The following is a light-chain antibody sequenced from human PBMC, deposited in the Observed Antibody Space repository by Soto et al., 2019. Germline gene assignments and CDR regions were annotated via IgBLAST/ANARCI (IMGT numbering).Light chain of an antibody. CDR2: AAS. J-gene: IGKJ4*01. CDR3: QQLNSYPV. CDR1: QGIRSY. V-gene: IGKV1-9*01. Sequence: DIQLTQSPSFLSASVGDRVTITCRASQGIRSYLAWYQQKPGKAPKLLIYAASTLQSGVPSRFGGSGSGTEFTLTISSLQPEDFATYYCQQLNSYPVFGGGTKVEIK.